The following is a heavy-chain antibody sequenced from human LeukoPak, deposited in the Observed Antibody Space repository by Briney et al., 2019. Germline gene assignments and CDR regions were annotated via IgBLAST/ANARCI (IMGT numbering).Heavy chain of an antibody. CDR2: TYYRSTWYN. Sequence: SLTLSLTCAISGDSVSSNSVTWNWIRQSPSRGLEWLGRTYYRSTWYNDYAVSVRGQITVNPDTSKNQFSLHLNSVTPEDTAVYYCARRLTQYDCFDPWGQGILVTVSS. CDR3: ARRLTQYDCFDP. J-gene: IGHJ5*02. V-gene: IGHV6-1*01. CDR1: GDSVSSNSVT. D-gene: IGHD2-2*01.